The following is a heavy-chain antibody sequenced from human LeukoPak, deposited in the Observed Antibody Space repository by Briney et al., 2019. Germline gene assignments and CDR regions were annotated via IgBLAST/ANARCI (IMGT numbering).Heavy chain of an antibody. D-gene: IGHD1-14*01. V-gene: IGHV5-51*01. J-gene: IGHJ3*02. CDR3: ARHRGPPSDAFDI. Sequence: GESLKISCKGSAYSFTSYWIGWVRHMPGKGLEWMGIIYPGDSNTIYSPSFQGQVTLSVDKSISTAYLQWSSLKASDTAMYYCARHRGPPSDAFDIWGQGTMVTVSS. CDR2: IYPGDSNT. CDR1: AYSFTSYW.